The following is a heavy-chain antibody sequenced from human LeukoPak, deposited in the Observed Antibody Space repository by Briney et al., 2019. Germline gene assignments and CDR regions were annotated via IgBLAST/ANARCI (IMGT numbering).Heavy chain of an antibody. D-gene: IGHD6-13*01. CDR3: ARDRVSSSWSYYFDY. J-gene: IGHJ4*02. V-gene: IGHV3-23*01. CDR2: ISGSGGST. Sequence: GGSLRLSCAASGFTFSSYAMSWVRQAPGKGLEWVSAISGSGGSTYYADSVKGRFTISRDNAKNSLYLQMNSLRAEDTAVYYCARDRVSSSWSYYFDYWGQGTLVTVSS. CDR1: GFTFSSYA.